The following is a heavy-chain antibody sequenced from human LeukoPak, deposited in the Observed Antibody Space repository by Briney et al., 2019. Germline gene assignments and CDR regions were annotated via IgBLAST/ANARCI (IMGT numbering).Heavy chain of an antibody. V-gene: IGHV3-23*01. D-gene: IGHD6-19*01. CDR3: AKDVPGHSGGWYGPFDY. Sequence: PGGSLRLSCAASGFTVTTNYMSWVRQSPGKGLEWVPAVLGSGTGTYYADSVKGRFTVSRDNSKNTLYLQMSSLRAEDTAVYYCAKDVPGHSGGWYGPFDYWGQGALVTVSS. CDR1: GFTVTTNY. CDR2: VLGSGTGT. J-gene: IGHJ4*02.